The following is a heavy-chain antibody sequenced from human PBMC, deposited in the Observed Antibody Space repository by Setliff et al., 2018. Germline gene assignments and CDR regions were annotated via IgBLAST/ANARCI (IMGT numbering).Heavy chain of an antibody. J-gene: IGHJ4*02. CDR2: INHSGSS. CDR1: GGSFSGYY. V-gene: IGHV4-34*01. D-gene: IGHD1-26*01. CDR3: ARGPRYSGSYYVNY. Sequence: PSETLSLTCAVYGGSFSGYYWTWIRQPPGKELEWIGEINHSGSSNYNPSLKSRVTISVDTSKNQFSLNLSSVTAADTAVYYCARGPRYSGSYYVNYWGQGTLGTSPQ.